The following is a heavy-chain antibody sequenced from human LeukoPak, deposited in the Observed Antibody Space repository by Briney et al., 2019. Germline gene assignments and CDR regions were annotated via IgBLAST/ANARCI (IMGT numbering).Heavy chain of an antibody. D-gene: IGHD2-15*01. CDR3: VRSPACSSGTCYPNWFDP. CDR2: TYPGDSNT. V-gene: IGHV5-51*01. J-gene: IGHJ5*02. Sequence: GESLEISCKGSGYSFTNNWIGWVRRMPGKGLEWMGITYPGDSNTRYSPSFQGQVTISADKSISSAYLQWSSLKASDTAMYYCVRSPACSSGTCYPNWFDPWGQGTLVTVSS. CDR1: GYSFTNNW.